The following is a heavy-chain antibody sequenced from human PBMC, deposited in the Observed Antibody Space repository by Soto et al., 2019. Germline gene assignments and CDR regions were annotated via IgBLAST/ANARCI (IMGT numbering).Heavy chain of an antibody. CDR3: AQTLGLAVAGPGRFDL. CDR2: A. D-gene: IGHD6-19*01. V-gene: IGHV1-69*01. J-gene: IGHJ2*01. Sequence: ANYAQRFQGRATITADESTSTAYMQLSSLRSDDTAVYFCAQTLGLAVAGPGRFDLWGRGTLFTVSS.